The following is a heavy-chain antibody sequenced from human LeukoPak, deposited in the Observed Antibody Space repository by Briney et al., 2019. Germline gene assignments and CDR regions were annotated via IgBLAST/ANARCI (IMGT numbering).Heavy chain of an antibody. CDR1: GYTFTSYY. J-gene: IGHJ5*02. D-gene: IGHD1-26*01. Sequence: GASVKVSCKASGYTFTSYYMHWVRQAPGQGLEWMGIINPSGGSTSYAQKFQGRVTMTRDTSTSTVYMELSSLRSEDTAVYYCARERRGGASYNWFDPWGQGTLVTVSS. V-gene: IGHV1-46*01. CDR3: ARERRGGASYNWFDP. CDR2: INPSGGST.